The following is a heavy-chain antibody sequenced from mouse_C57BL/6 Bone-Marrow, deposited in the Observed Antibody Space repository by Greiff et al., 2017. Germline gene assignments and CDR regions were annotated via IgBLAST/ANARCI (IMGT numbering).Heavy chain of an antibody. V-gene: IGHV2-5*01. D-gene: IGHD1-1*01. CDR1: GFSLTSYG. CDR2: IWRGGST. CDR3: AIHYYGSSYWYFDV. Sequence: VQRVESGPGLVQPSQSLSITCTVSGFSLTSYGVHWVRQSPGKGLEWLGVIWRGGSTDYNAAFMSRLSITKDNSKSQVFFKMNSLQADDTAIYYCAIHYYGSSYWYFDVWGTGTTVTVSS. J-gene: IGHJ1*03.